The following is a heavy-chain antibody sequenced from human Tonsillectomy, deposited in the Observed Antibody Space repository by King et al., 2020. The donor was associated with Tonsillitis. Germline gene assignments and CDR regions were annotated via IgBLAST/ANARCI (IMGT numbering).Heavy chain of an antibody. Sequence: QLQESGPGLVKPSETLSLTCTVSGGSINSYYWSWIRQPPGKGLEWMGYIYYSGSTNYNPSPKSRVTISVETSKNKFSLRLSSVTAADTAVDYCARVSSDFYDSSGYHGFDIWGQGTMVTVSS. J-gene: IGHJ3*02. CDR1: GGSINSYY. D-gene: IGHD3-22*01. V-gene: IGHV4-59*01. CDR3: ARVSSDFYDSSGYHGFDI. CDR2: IYYSGST.